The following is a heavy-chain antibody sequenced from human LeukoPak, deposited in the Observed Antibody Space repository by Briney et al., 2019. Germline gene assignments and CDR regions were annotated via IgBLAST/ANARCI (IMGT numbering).Heavy chain of an antibody. Sequence: SETLSLTCAVYGGSFSGYYRSWIRQPPGKGLEWIGEINHSGSTNYNPSLKSRVTISVDTSKNQFSLKLSSVTAADTAVYYCARVYCSSTSCYSWFDPWGQGTLVTVSS. D-gene: IGHD2-2*01. CDR3: ARVYCSSTSCYSWFDP. V-gene: IGHV4-34*01. CDR2: INHSGST. CDR1: GGSFSGYY. J-gene: IGHJ5*02.